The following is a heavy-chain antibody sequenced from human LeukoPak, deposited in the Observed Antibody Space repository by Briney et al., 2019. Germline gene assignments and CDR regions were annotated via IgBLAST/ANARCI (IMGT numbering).Heavy chain of an antibody. Sequence: SETLSLTCTVSGGSISSGGYYWNWIRQHPGKGLEWIGYIYYSGSTYYNPSLKSRVTISVDTSQNQFSLKLSPVTAADTAVYYCARVYDGSGYYFVYWGQGTLVTVSS. CDR3: ARVYDGSGYYFVY. V-gene: IGHV4-31*03. J-gene: IGHJ4*02. D-gene: IGHD3-22*01. CDR2: IYYSGST. CDR1: GGSISSGGYY.